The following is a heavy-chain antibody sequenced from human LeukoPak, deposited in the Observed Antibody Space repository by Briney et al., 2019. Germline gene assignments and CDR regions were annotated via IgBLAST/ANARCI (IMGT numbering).Heavy chain of an antibody. CDR2: ISSSSSYI. V-gene: IGHV3-21*01. D-gene: IGHD3-22*01. CDR3: ARAYDSSGYAFDY. J-gene: IGHJ4*02. CDR1: GFTFSSYS. Sequence: GGSLRLSCAASGFTFSSYSMNWVRQAPGKGLEWVSSISSSSSYIYYADSVKGRFTISRDNAKNSLYLQMNGLRAEDTAVYYCARAYDSSGYAFDYWGQGTLVTVSS.